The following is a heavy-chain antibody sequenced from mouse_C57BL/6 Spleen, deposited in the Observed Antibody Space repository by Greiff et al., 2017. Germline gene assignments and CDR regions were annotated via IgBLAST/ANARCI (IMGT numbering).Heavy chain of an antibody. CDR1: GFTFSSYA. Sequence: EVKLVESGGGLVKPGGSLKLSCAASGFTFSSYAMSWVRQTPEKRLEWVATISDGGSYTYYPDNVKGRFTISRDNAKNNLYLQMSHLKSEDTAMYYCARDDYSKRYFDVWGTGTTVTVSS. D-gene: IGHD2-5*01. J-gene: IGHJ1*03. V-gene: IGHV5-4*01. CDR2: ISDGGSYT. CDR3: ARDDYSKRYFDV.